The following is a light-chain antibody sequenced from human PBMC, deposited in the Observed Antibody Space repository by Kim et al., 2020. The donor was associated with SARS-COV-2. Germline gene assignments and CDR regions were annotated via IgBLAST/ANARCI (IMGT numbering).Light chain of an antibody. J-gene: IGLJ1*01. CDR1: NIGSKS. V-gene: IGLV3-21*04. CDR2: YDS. CDR3: QVWDSSSDHYV. Sequence: ELTQPPSVSVAPGKTARITCGGNNIGSKSVHWYQQKPGQAPVLVIYYDSDRPSGIPERFSGSNSGNTATLTISRVEAGDEADYYCQVWDSSSDHYVFG.